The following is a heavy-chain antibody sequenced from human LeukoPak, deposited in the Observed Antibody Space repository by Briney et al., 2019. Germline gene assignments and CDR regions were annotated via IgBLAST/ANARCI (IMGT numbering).Heavy chain of an antibody. Sequence: GASATVSFKASGYTFTSYGISWVRQAPGQGLEWMGWISAYNGNTNYAQKLQGRVTMTTDTSTSTAYMELRRLRSDDTAVYYCARVIAVAGTVGASDIWGQGTLVTVSS. V-gene: IGHV1-18*01. J-gene: IGHJ4*02. CDR2: ISAYNGNT. CDR1: GYTFTSYG. D-gene: IGHD6-19*01. CDR3: ARVIAVAGTVGASDI.